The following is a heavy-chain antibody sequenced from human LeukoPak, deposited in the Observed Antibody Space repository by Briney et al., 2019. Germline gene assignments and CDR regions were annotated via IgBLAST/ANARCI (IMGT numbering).Heavy chain of an antibody. CDR3: ARDFAAVGSHNWFDP. J-gene: IGHJ5*02. CDR1: GYSFTGYY. CDR2: VNPDSGAT. V-gene: IGHV1-2*02. D-gene: IGHD6-19*01. Sequence: ASVKVSCKASGYSFTGYYIHWVRQAPRQGLEWMGWVNPDSGATRNAQKFQGRVTVTRDTSISTAFMELSSLTSDDTAVYYCARDFAAVGSHNWFDPWGQGTLVTVSS.